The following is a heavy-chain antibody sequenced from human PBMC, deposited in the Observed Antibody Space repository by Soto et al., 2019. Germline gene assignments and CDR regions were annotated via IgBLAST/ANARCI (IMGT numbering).Heavy chain of an antibody. CDR1: GFTFSSYG. J-gene: IGHJ6*02. D-gene: IGHD3-10*01. Sequence: GGSLRLSCAASGFTFSSYGMHWVRQAPGKGLEWVAVISYDGSNIYYADSVKGRFTISRDNSKNTLYLQMNSLRAEDTAVYYCAKVAWAGRIYYYGVDVWGQGTTVTVSS. CDR3: AKVAWAGRIYYYGVDV. V-gene: IGHV3-30*18. CDR2: ISYDGSNI.